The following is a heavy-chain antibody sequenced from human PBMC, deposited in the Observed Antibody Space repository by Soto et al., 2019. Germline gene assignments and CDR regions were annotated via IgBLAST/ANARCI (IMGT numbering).Heavy chain of an antibody. V-gene: IGHV3-33*01. D-gene: IGHD2-2*01. Sequence: GGSLRLSCAASGFTFSSYGMHWVRQAPGKGLEWVAVIWYDGSNKYYADSVKGRFTISRDNSKNTLYLQMNSLRAEDTAVYYCARVLGYCSSTSCQTIDYWGQGTLVTVSS. CDR2: IWYDGSNK. CDR1: GFTFSSYG. J-gene: IGHJ4*02. CDR3: ARVLGYCSSTSCQTIDY.